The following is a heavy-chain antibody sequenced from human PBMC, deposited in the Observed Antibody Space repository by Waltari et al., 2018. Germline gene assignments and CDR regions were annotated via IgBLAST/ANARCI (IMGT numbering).Heavy chain of an antibody. Sequence: QVQLQESGPGLVKPSETLSLTCTVSGGSISSHYWSWIRQPPGKGLEWIGYIYYSGSTNYNPSLKSRVTISVDTSKNQFSLKLSSVTAADTAVYYCARWPYFDYWGQGTLVTVSS. CDR1: GGSISSHY. J-gene: IGHJ4*02. CDR3: ARWPYFDY. V-gene: IGHV4-59*11. CDR2: IYYSGST.